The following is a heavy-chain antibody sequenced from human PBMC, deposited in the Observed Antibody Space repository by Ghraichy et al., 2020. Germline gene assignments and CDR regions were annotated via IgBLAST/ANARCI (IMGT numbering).Heavy chain of an antibody. J-gene: IGHJ4*02. CDR2: INSDGSST. CDR1: GFTFSSYW. CDR3: ARRGPYCSSTSCHLFDY. Sequence: GGSLRLSCAASGFTFSSYWMHWVRQAPGKGLVWVSRINSDGSSTSYADSVKGRFTISRDNAKNTLYLQMNSLRAEDTAVYYCARRGPYCSSTSCHLFDYWGQGTLVTVSS. D-gene: IGHD2-2*01. V-gene: IGHV3-74*01.